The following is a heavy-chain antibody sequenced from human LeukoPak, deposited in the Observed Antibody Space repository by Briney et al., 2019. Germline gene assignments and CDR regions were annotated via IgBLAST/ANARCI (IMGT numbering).Heavy chain of an antibody. V-gene: IGHV3-23*01. CDR3: ANLGYSYGPGGY. CDR2: ISGSGGST. CDR1: GFTFSSYA. Sequence: SGGSLRLSCAASGFTFSSYAMSWVRQAPGKGLEWVSAISGSGGSTYYADSVKGRFTISRDNSKNTLYLQMNSLRAEDTAVYYCANLGYSYGPGGYWGQGTLVTVSS. J-gene: IGHJ4*02. D-gene: IGHD5-18*01.